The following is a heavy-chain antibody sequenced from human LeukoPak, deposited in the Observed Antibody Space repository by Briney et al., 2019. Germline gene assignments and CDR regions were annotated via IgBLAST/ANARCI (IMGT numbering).Heavy chain of an antibody. Sequence: GGSLRLSCAASGFTFSSYSMNWIRQAPGKGLEWISYISNSGSTKYYADSVKGRFTISRDNAKNSVFLQMNSLRAEDTAVYYCAAVIDYWGQGTLVTVSS. J-gene: IGHJ4*02. CDR3: AAVIDY. V-gene: IGHV3-48*04. CDR2: ISNSGSTK. CDR1: GFTFSSYS.